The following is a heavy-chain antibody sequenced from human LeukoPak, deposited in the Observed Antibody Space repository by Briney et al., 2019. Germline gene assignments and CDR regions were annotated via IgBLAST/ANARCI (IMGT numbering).Heavy chain of an antibody. CDR3: AREGSVVADY. Sequence: GGSLGLSCAASGFTFSDYSMSWVRQAPGKGLEWVSAIGSTSTFTSYADSVRGRFTISRDNSENSLYLQINSLRAEDTAIYFFAREGSVVADYWGQGTLVTVS. CDR1: GFTFSDYS. D-gene: IGHD3-10*01. CDR2: IGSTSTFT. V-gene: IGHV3-21*01. J-gene: IGHJ4*01.